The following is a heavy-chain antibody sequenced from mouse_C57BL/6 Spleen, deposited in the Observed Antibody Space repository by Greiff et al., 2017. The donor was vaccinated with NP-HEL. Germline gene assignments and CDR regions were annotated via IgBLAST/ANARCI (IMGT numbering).Heavy chain of an antibody. J-gene: IGHJ3*01. CDR1: GYAFSSYW. V-gene: IGHV1-80*01. CDR2: IYPGDGDT. D-gene: IGHD1-1*01. CDR3: ARSDYGSPWFAY. Sequence: VQLQQSGAELVKPGASVKISCKASGYAFSSYWMNWVKQRPGKGLEWIGQIYPGDGDTNYNGKFKGKATLTADKSSSTAYMQLSSLTSEDSAVYFCARSDYGSPWFAYWGQGTLVTVSA.